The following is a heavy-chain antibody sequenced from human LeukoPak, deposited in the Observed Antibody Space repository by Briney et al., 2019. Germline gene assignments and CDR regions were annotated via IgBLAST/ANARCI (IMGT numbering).Heavy chain of an antibody. CDR3: ARSNSRVGLQAAAGPFDY. D-gene: IGHD6-13*01. J-gene: IGHJ4*02. V-gene: IGHV1-2*02. CDR2: INPNSGGT. CDR1: GYTFTGYY. Sequence: ASVKVSCKASGYTFTGYYMHWVRQAPGQGLEWMGWINPNSGGTNYAQKFQGRVTMTRDTSISTAYMELSRLRSDDTAVYYCARSNSRVGLQAAAGPFDYWGQGALVTVSS.